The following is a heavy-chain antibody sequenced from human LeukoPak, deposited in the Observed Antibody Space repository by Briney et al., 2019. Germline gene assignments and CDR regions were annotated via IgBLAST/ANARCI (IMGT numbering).Heavy chain of an antibody. J-gene: IGHJ6*03. Sequence: PSETLSLTCSVSGGSISSSSSYWDWIRQPPGKGLEWIGSIYYSGSSFDNPALKSRVTISVDTSKNQFSLKLSSVTAADTAMYYCAREKIGTGTVLGKDYYYMDVWGKGTTVTVSS. CDR2: IYYSGSS. CDR1: GGSISSSSSY. D-gene: IGHD3-16*01. V-gene: IGHV4-39*07. CDR3: AREKIGTGTVLGKDYYYMDV.